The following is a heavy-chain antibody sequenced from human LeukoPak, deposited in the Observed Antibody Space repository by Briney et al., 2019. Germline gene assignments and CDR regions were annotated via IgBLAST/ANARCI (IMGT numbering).Heavy chain of an antibody. CDR3: ASTIGWFRELFTSDY. D-gene: IGHD3-10*01. V-gene: IGHV3-11*01. CDR2: ISSSGSTI. J-gene: IGHJ4*02. CDR1: GFTFSDYY. Sequence: GGSLRLSCAASGFTFSDYYMSWIRQAPGKGLEWVSYISSSGSTIYYADSVKGRFTISRDNAKNSLYLQMNSLSAEDTAVYYCASTIGWFRELFTSDYWGQGTLVTVSS.